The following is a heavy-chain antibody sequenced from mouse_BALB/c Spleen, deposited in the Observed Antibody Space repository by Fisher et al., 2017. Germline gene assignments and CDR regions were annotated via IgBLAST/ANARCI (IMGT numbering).Heavy chain of an antibody. V-gene: IGHV1-4*01. J-gene: IGHJ4*01. CDR3: AREAGDAMDY. Sequence: KFKGKATLTADKSSSTAYMQLSSLTSEDSAVYYCAREAGDAMDYWGQGTSVTVSS. D-gene: IGHD3-2*02.